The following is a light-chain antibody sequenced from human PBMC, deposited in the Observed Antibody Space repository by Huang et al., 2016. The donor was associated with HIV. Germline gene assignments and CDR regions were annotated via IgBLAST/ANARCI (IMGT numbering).Light chain of an antibody. Sequence: EIVLTQSPGTLSLSPGERATLSCRASQSVSSSYLAWYQQKPGQAPRLLIYGASSRATGSPDRFSGSGSGTDFTLTISRLEPEDFAVYYCQHYDSSPWTFGQGTKVEIK. J-gene: IGKJ1*01. CDR1: QSVSSSY. CDR2: GAS. CDR3: QHYDSSPWT. V-gene: IGKV3-20*01.